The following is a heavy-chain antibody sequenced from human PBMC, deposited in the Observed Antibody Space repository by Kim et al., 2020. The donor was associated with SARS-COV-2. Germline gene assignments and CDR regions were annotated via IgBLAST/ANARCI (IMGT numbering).Heavy chain of an antibody. V-gene: IGHV4-34*01. D-gene: IGHD3-10*01. J-gene: IGHJ6*02. CDR3: ARGRRVRGVIFGDYYYYGMDV. CDR1: GGSFSGYY. Sequence: SETLSLTCAVYGGSFSGYYWSWIRQPPGKGLEWIGEINHSGSTNYNPSLKSRVTISVDTSKNQFSLKLSSVTAADTAVYYCARGRRVRGVIFGDYYYYGMDVWGQGTTVTVSS. CDR2: INHSGST.